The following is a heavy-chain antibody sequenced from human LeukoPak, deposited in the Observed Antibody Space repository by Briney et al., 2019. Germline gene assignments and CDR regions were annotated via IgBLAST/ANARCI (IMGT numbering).Heavy chain of an antibody. CDR2: LYHIGST. D-gene: IGHD6-19*01. V-gene: IGHV4-38-2*01. CDR3: ARTDFNLGAGTYYFDY. J-gene: IGHJ4*02. CDR1: GYSISSGYY. Sequence: PSETLSLTCAVSGYSISSGYYWGWIRQPPGKGLEWIASLYHIGSTYSSPSLKSRVTISIATSKSQFSVKLSSVTAADTAVYYCARTDFNLGAGTYYFDYWGQGTLVTVSS.